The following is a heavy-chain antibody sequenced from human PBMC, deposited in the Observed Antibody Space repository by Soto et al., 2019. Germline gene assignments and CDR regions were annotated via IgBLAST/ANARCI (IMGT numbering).Heavy chain of an antibody. V-gene: IGHV1-18*01. CDR2: ISAYNGNT. J-gene: IGHJ5*02. CDR1: GYTFTSYG. Sequence: QVQLEQSGAEVKKPGASVKVSCKASGYTFTSYGISWVRQAPGQGLEWMGWISAYNGNTNYAQKLQGRVTMTTDTSTSTAYRELRSLRSDDTAVYYCPRAVEIWFGDPQWFDPWGQGTLVTVSS. CDR3: PRAVEIWFGDPQWFDP. D-gene: IGHD3-10*01.